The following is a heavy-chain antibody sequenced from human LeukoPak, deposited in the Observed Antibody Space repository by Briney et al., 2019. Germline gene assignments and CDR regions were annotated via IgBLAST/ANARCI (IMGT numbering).Heavy chain of an antibody. CDR3: AMGRLWSGHPLGFDY. CDR2: INPSGGST. V-gene: IGHV1-46*01. CDR1: GYTFTSYY. Sequence: EASVKVSCKASGYTFTSYYMHWVRQAPGQGLEWMGIINPSGGSTSYAQKFQGRVTMTRDTSTSTVYMELSSLRSEDTAVYYCAMGRLWSGHPLGFDYWGQGTLVTVSS. J-gene: IGHJ4*02. D-gene: IGHD3-3*01.